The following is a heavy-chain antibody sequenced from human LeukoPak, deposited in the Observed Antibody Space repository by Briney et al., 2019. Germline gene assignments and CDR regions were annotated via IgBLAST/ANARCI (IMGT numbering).Heavy chain of an antibody. V-gene: IGHV4-34*01. J-gene: IGHJ3*02. CDR3: ARVGPGYDSSGYYLGDAFDI. CDR2: INHSGST. D-gene: IGHD3-22*01. Sequence: PSETLSLTCAVYGGSFSGYYWSWIRQPPGKGLEWIGEINHSGSTNYNPSLKSRVTISVDTSKNQFSLKLSSVTAADTAVYYCARVGPGYDSSGYYLGDAFDIWGQGTMVTVSS. CDR1: GGSFSGYY.